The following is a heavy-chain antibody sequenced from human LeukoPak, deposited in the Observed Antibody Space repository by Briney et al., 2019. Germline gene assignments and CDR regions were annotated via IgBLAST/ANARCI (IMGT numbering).Heavy chain of an antibody. D-gene: IGHD2-2*02. Sequence: PGGSLRLSCAASGFTFSSYAMSWVRQAPGKGLEWVSAISGSGGSTYYADSVKGRFTISRDNSKNTLYLQMNSLRAEDTAVYYCAKDGYHCSSTSCYTDAFDLWGQGTMVTVSS. V-gene: IGHV3-23*01. CDR2: ISGSGGST. CDR3: AKDGYHCSSTSCYTDAFDL. CDR1: GFTFSSYA. J-gene: IGHJ3*01.